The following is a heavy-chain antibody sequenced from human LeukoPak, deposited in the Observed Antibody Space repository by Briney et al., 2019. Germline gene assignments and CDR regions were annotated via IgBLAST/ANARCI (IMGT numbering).Heavy chain of an antibody. CDR1: GGSISSYY. J-gene: IGHJ4*02. V-gene: IGHV4-59*12. CDR2: IYYSGST. D-gene: IGHD3-10*01. Sequence: SETLSLTCTVSGGSISSYYWSWIRQPPGKGLEWIGYIYYSGSTNYNPSLKSRVTISVDTSKNQFSLKLSSVTAADTAVYYCARVSTMVRGVWMDDYWGQGTLVTVSS. CDR3: ARVSTMVRGVWMDDY.